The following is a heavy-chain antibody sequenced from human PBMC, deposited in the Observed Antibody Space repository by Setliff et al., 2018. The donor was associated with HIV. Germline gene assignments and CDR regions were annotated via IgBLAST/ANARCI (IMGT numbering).Heavy chain of an antibody. CDR2: INAGNGVT. CDR3: ARDQKYGSGSYYKSRTFDY. CDR1: GYSFTYYA. D-gene: IGHD3-10*01. V-gene: IGHV1-3*01. J-gene: IGHJ4*02. Sequence: SVKVSCKASGYSFTYYAVHWVRQAPGQRLEWSGWINAGNGVTRYAEKFQGRVTFTRDTPASTAYMELSSLRSADTAVYYCARDQKYGSGSYYKSRTFDYWGQGALVTVSS.